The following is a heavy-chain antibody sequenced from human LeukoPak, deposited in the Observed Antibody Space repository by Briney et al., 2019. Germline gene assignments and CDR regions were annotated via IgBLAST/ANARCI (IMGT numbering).Heavy chain of an antibody. CDR1: GFTFSSYN. CDR3: ARRGAYGPGTYYNAFDI. J-gene: IGHJ3*02. D-gene: IGHD3-10*01. Sequence: GGSLRLSCAASGFTFSSYNMNWVRQPPGKGLEWVSYISSSPTTTYYADSVKGRFTISRDNAKNSLYLQMNSLRDEDTAVYYCARRGAYGPGTYYNAFDIWGQGTVVTVSS. CDR2: ISSSPTTT. V-gene: IGHV3-48*02.